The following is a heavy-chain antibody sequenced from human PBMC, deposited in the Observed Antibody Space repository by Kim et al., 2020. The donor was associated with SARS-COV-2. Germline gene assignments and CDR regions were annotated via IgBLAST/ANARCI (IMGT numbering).Heavy chain of an antibody. CDR3: GGVGCVSSREYDY. V-gene: IGHV4-61*05. D-gene: IGHD2-21*01. CDR2: IHSTWGA. Sequence: SETLSLTCTISGGSISTTHYFWTWIRQPPGKGLEWVGYIHSTWGANYNPSLKSRVTISVDDSKNQFSLKLTSVTTADTAVYYCGGVGCVSSREYDYWGQGSLVTVSS. CDR1: GGSISTTHYF. J-gene: IGHJ4*02.